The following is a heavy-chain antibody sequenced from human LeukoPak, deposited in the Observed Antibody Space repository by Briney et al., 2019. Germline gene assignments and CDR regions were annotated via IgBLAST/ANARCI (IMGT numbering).Heavy chain of an antibody. V-gene: IGHV3-74*01. CDR2: INGDGSST. CDR3: AKGEKTRPFGGVIDY. CDR1: AFTFRTYW. D-gene: IGHD3-16*02. J-gene: IGHJ4*02. Sequence: GGSLRLSCAASAFTFRTYWMHWVRQAPGKGLLWVSRINGDGSSTNYADSVKGRFTISRDNAKNTLYLQMNSLRAEDTAVYYCAKGEKTRPFGGVIDYWGQGTLVTVSS.